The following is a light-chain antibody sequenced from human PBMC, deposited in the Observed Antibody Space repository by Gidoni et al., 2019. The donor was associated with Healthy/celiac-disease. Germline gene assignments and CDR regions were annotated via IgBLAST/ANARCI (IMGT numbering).Light chain of an antibody. CDR2: DAS. J-gene: IGKJ4*01. CDR1: QSVSSY. Sequence: EIVLTQSPATLSLSPGQRATLACRASQSVSSYLAWYQQKPGQAPRLLISDASNRATGIPARFSGSGSGTDFPLTISSLEPEDFAVYYCQQRSNWPPLTCGGXTKVEIK. V-gene: IGKV3-11*01. CDR3: QQRSNWPPLT.